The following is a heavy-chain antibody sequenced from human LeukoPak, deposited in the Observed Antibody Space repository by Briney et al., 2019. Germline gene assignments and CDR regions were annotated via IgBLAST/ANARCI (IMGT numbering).Heavy chain of an antibody. CDR1: GGSFSGYY. CDR3: ARGLWFGELLWMNYYYGMDV. J-gene: IGHJ6*04. Sequence: PPETLSLTCAVYGGSFSGYYWSWIRQPPGKGLEWIGEINHSGSTNYNPSLKSRVTMSVDTSKNQFSLKLSSVTAADTAVYYCARGLWFGELLWMNYYYGMDVWGKGTTVTVSS. CDR2: INHSGST. V-gene: IGHV4-34*01. D-gene: IGHD3-10*01.